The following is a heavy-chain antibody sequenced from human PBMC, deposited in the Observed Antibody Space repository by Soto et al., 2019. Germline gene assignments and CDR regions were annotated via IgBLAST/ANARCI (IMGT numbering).Heavy chain of an antibody. Sequence: PGESLKISCKASGYSFASYWIGWVRQMPGKGLEWMGIIYPSDSDTRYSPSFQGQVTISADKSISTAYLQWSSLKASDTAMYYCARHKSYDLPRYWGQGTLVTVSS. V-gene: IGHV5-51*01. CDR1: GYSFASYW. J-gene: IGHJ4*02. CDR3: ARHKSYDLPRY. CDR2: IYPSDSDT. D-gene: IGHD3-3*01.